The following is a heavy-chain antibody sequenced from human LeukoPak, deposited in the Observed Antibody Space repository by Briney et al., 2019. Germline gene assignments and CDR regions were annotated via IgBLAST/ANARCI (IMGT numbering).Heavy chain of an antibody. CDR1: GGSISSSSYY. CDR3: AKDLDRWSIAVAGLDY. J-gene: IGHJ4*02. D-gene: IGHD6-19*01. CDR2: IYYSGST. V-gene: IGHV4-39*02. Sequence: SETLSLTCTVSGGSISSSSYYWGWIRQPPGKGLEWIGSIYYSGSTYYNPSLKSRVTISVDTSKNQFSLKLSSVTAADAAVYYCAKDLDRWSIAVAGLDYWGQGTLVTVSS.